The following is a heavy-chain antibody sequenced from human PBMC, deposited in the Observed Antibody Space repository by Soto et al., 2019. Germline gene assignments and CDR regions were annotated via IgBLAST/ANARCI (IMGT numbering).Heavy chain of an antibody. J-gene: IGHJ6*02. V-gene: IGHV3-48*03. CDR3: AREETAWPLAYGLDV. CDR2: ILSIGTTI. CDR1: GFRFSDYE. D-gene: IGHD2-21*02. Sequence: EVQLMESGGGLVQPGGTLRLSCATSGFRFSDYEMNWVRQAPGKGLEWVAYILSIGTTIYYTDSVKGRFTISRDNTKNLLSLQMNSLRVEDTAVYYCAREETAWPLAYGLDVWGQGTAVTVSS.